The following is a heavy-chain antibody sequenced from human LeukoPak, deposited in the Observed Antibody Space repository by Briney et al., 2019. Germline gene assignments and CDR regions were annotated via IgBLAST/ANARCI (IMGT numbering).Heavy chain of an antibody. D-gene: IGHD3-16*01. V-gene: IGHV3-30*02. CDR3: ARRAGAYTHPYDY. CDR2: IRYDGNNE. Sequence: GGSLRLSCAASGFNFRSYGMHWVRQAPGSGLEWVAFIRYDGNNEDYVDFVKGRFTISIDNSKNTLYLQMNSLRAEDTAVYYCARRAGAYTHPYDYWGQGTLVTVS. CDR1: GFNFRSYG. J-gene: IGHJ4*02.